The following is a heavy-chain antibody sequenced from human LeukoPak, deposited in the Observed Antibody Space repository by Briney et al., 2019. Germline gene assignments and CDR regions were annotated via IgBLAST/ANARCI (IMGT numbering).Heavy chain of an antibody. D-gene: IGHD6-19*01. V-gene: IGHV1-69*13. CDR3: ARVGYSSGWYGGGFDY. J-gene: IGHJ4*02. CDR1: GGTFSSYA. CDR2: IIPIFGTA. Sequence: ASVEGSCKASGGTFSSYAISWVRQAPGQGLEWMGGIIPIFGTANYAQKFQGRVTITADESTSTAYMELSSLRSEDTAVYYCARVGYSSGWYGGGFDYWGQGTLVTVSS.